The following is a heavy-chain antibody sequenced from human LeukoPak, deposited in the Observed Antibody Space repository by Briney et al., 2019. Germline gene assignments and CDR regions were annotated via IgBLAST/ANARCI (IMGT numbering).Heavy chain of an antibody. V-gene: IGHV4-4*09. CDR1: GGSLRTNY. CDR2: IYGGGTS. J-gene: IGHJ6*03. CDR3: ARRAMSYFYMDV. Sequence: SETLSHTCMVPGGSLRTNYWSWIRQTPGKGLEWIGYIYGGGTSNYNPSRQRRVTMSIGTSKNRFFLKLSSVAAADTAVYYCARRAMSYFYMDVWGKGTTVTVSS. D-gene: IGHD2-2*01.